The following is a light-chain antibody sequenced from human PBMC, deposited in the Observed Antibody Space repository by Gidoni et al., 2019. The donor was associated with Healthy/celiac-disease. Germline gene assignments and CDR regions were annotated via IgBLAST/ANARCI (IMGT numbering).Light chain of an antibody. CDR3: QQYGSSPPLT. J-gene: IGKJ4*01. CDR2: GAS. V-gene: IGKV3-20*01. Sequence: EIVLTQSPGTLSLSPGEIATLSCRGSQSDSSSYLAWYQQKPGQAPRLLIYGASSMATGIPDKFSGSGSGTDFTLTISRLEPEDFAVYYCQQYGSSPPLTFGGGTKVEIK. CDR1: QSDSSSY.